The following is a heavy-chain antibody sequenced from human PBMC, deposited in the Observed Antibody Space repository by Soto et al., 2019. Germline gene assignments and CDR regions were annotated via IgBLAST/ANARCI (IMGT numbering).Heavy chain of an antibody. D-gene: IGHD2-15*01. J-gene: IGHJ6*03. CDR1: GGSFSGYY. Sequence: SETLSLTCAVYGGSFSGYYWSWIRQPPGKGLEWIGEINHSGSTNYNPSLKSRVTISVDTSKNQFSLKLSSVTAADTAVYYCARAEGNCSGGSCYTAHYMDVWGKGTTVTVSS. CDR2: INHSGST. CDR3: ARAEGNCSGGSCYTAHYMDV. V-gene: IGHV4-34*01.